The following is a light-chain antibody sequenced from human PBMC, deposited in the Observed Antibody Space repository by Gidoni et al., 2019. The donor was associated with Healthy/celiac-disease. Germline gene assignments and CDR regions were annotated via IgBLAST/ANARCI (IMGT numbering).Light chain of an antibody. CDR3: QQLNSYPSYT. J-gene: IGKJ2*01. V-gene: IGKV1-9*01. Sequence: IQLTQSPPSLSASVGDRVTITCRASQGISSYLAWYQQKPGKAPKLLIYAASTLQSGVPSRFSGSGSGTDFTLTISSLQPEDFATYYCQQLNSYPSYTFGQGTKLEIK. CDR2: AAS. CDR1: QGISSY.